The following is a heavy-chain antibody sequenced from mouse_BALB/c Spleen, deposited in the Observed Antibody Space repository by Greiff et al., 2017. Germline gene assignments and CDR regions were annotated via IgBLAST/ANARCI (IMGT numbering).Heavy chain of an antibody. CDR1: GFNIKDYY. J-gene: IGHJ2*01. V-gene: IGHV14-4*02. Sequence: VQLQQSGAELVRSGASVKLSCTASGFNIKDYYMHWVKQRPEQGLEWIGWIDPENGDTEYAPKFQGKATMTADTSSNTAYLQLSSLTSEDTAVYYCNALDSSGYVFDDWGQGTTLTVSS. CDR3: NALDSSGYVFDD. CDR2: IDPENGDT. D-gene: IGHD3-2*01.